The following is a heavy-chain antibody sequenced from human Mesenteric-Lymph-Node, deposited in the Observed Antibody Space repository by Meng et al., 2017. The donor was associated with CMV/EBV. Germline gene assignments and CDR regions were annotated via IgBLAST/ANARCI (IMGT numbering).Heavy chain of an antibody. V-gene: IGHV4-39*07. CDR1: GGSISSSSYY. Sequence: GSLRLSCTVSGGSISSSSYYWGWIRQPPGKGLEWIGSIYYSGSTYYNPSLKSRVTISVDTSKNQFSLKLSSVTAADTALYYCARDQYTGSPYYFDYWGQGTLVTVSS. CDR3: ARDQYTGSPYYFDY. D-gene: IGHD1-26*01. J-gene: IGHJ4*02. CDR2: IYYSGST.